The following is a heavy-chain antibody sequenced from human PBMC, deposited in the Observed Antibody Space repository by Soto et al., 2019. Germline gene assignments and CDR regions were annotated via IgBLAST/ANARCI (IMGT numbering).Heavy chain of an antibody. CDR1: GFTFGNYW. CDR2: INSDGSST. J-gene: IGHJ4*02. V-gene: IGHV3-74*01. D-gene: IGHD3-16*01. Sequence: EVPLVESGGGLVQPGGSLRLSCAASGFTFGNYWMHWVRQAPGKGLVWVARINSDGSSTSYADSVKGRFTISRDNAKNTLYLQMNSLRAEDTAMYYCTKVISTVGGDFDSWGQGTLVTVSS. CDR3: TKVISTVGGDFDS.